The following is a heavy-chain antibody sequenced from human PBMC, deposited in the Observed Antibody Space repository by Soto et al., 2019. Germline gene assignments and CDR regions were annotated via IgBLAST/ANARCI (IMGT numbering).Heavy chain of an antibody. CDR2: ISGSGGST. CDR1: GFTFSSYA. D-gene: IGHD6-13*01. V-gene: IGHV3-23*01. J-gene: IGHJ6*03. Sequence: EVQLLESGGGLVQPGGSLRLSCAASGFTFSSYAMSWVRQAPGKGLEWVSAISGSGGSTYYADSVKGRFTISRDNSKNTLDLQMNSLRAEDTAVYYCAKSGAAGRSGYYYYYYYLGVWGKGTTFTVSS. CDR3: AKSGAAGRSGYYYYYYYLGV.